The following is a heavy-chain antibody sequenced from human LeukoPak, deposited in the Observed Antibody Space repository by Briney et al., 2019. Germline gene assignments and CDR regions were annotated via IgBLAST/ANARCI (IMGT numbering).Heavy chain of an antibody. CDR1: GGSISSGGYS. CDR2: IYHSGST. Sequence: SETLSLTCAVSGGSISSGGYSWSWIRQPPGKGLEWIGYIYHSGSTYYNPSLKSRVTISVDRSKNQFSLKLSSVTAADTAVYYCARELGAFDIWGQGTMVTVSS. V-gene: IGHV4-30-2*01. J-gene: IGHJ3*02. D-gene: IGHD7-27*01. CDR3: ARELGAFDI.